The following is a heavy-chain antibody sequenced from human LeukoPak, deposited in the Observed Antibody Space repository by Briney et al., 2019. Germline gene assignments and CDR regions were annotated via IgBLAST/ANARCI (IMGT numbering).Heavy chain of an antibody. Sequence: GGSLRLSCAASGFTFSSYSMNWVRQAPGKGLEWVSSISSSSSYIYYADSVKGRFTISRDNAKNSLYLQMNSLRAEDTAVYYCASVVDTAMPNDYWGQGTLVTVSS. J-gene: IGHJ4*02. V-gene: IGHV3-21*01. CDR1: GFTFSSYS. D-gene: IGHD5-18*01. CDR3: ASVVDTAMPNDY. CDR2: ISSSSSYI.